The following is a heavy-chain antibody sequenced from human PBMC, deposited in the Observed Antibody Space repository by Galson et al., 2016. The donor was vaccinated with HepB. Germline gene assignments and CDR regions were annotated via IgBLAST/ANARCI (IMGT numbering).Heavy chain of an antibody. D-gene: IGHD6-13*01. V-gene: IGHV1-18*01. CDR3: ARDQQHALVD. CDR1: GYTSTSNG. Sequence: SVKVSCKASGYTSTSNGISWVRQAPGQGLEWMGWISAYSGNTNYAQKLQGRVTMTTDTSTSTAYMELRSLGSDDTAVYYCARDQQHALVDWGQGTLVTVSS. CDR2: ISAYSGNT. J-gene: IGHJ4*02.